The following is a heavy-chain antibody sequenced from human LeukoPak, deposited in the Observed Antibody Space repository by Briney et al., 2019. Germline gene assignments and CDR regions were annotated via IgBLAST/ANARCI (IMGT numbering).Heavy chain of an antibody. V-gene: IGHV3-21*01. CDR1: GFTSSSYT. D-gene: IGHD6-13*01. Sequence: PGGSLRLSCAASGFTSSSYTMNWVRQAPGKGLEWVSSIRSSSSYIYYADSVMGRFTISRDNAKNSLDLQMSSLRAEDTAVYYCARDHSAGKYGMDVWGQGTTVTVSS. J-gene: IGHJ6*02. CDR2: IRSSSSYI. CDR3: ARDHSAGKYGMDV.